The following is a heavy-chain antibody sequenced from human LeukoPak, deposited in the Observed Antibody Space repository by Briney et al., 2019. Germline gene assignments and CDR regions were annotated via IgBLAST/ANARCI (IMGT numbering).Heavy chain of an antibody. CDR3: ARVIPNYDFWSGYPHGYFDL. CDR1: GGSFSEYY. J-gene: IGHJ2*01. CDR2: ISQSGSI. Sequence: SETLSLTCAVYGGSFSEYYWSWIRQSPGKGLEWIAEISQSGSINYNPSLKSRVTISVDRSKNQFSLKLSSVTAADTAVYYCARVIPNYDFWSGYPHGYFDLWGRGTLVTVSS. V-gene: IGHV4-34*01. D-gene: IGHD3-3*01.